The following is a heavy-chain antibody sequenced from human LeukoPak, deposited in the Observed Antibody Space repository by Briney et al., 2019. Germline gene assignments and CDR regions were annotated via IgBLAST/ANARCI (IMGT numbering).Heavy chain of an antibody. V-gene: IGHV3-30*18. CDR2: ISYDGSNK. CDR1: GFTFSNYG. J-gene: IGHJ5*02. Sequence: GGSLRLSCAASGFTFSNYGMHWVRQAPGKGLEWVAIISYDGSNKYYADSVKGRFTVSRDSSKNTLYLQMNSLRAEGTAVYYCAKVNFGVTMIVVVTQYNWFDPWGQGTLVTVSS. D-gene: IGHD3-22*01. CDR3: AKVNFGVTMIVVVTQYNWFDP.